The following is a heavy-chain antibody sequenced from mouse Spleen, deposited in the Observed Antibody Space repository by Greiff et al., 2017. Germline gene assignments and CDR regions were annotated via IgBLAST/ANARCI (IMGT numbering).Heavy chain of an antibody. V-gene: IGHV1-82*01. D-gene: IGHD1-2*01. Sequence: VQLQESGPELVKPGASVKISCKASGYAFSSSWMNWVKQRPGKGLEWIGRIYPGDGDTNYNGKFKGKATLTADKSSSTAYMQLSSLTSEDSAVYFCARGFITTAYYAMDYWGQGTSVTVSS. CDR1: GYAFSSSW. CDR2: IYPGDGDT. CDR3: ARGFITTAYYAMDY. J-gene: IGHJ4*01.